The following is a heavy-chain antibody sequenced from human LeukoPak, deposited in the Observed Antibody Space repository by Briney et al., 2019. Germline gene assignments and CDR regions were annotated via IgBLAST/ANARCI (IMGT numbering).Heavy chain of an antibody. Sequence: PRGSLRLSCAASGFTFSSYSMNWVRQAPGKGLEWVSSISSSSAYIYYADSVKGRFTISRDNAKNSLYLQMNSLRAEDTAVYYCARQSRSLGNCFDYWGQGTLVTVSS. J-gene: IGHJ4*02. CDR1: GFTFSSYS. CDR3: ARQSRSLGNCFDY. D-gene: IGHD3-16*01. CDR2: ISSSSAYI. V-gene: IGHV3-21*01.